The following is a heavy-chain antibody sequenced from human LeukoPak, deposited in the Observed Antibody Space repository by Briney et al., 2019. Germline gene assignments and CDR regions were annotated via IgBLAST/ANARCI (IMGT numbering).Heavy chain of an antibody. J-gene: IGHJ4*02. CDR2: IYPGDSDT. D-gene: IGHD5-12*01. Sequence: GESLKISCKGSGYSFTSYWIGWVRQMPGKGLEWMGIIYPGDSDTRYSPSFQGQVTISADKSISTAYLQWSSLKASDTAMYYCARHGVRSYVRGYDYFVDYWGQGTLVTVSS. V-gene: IGHV5-51*01. CDR3: ARHGVRSYVRGYDYFVDY. CDR1: GYSFTSYW.